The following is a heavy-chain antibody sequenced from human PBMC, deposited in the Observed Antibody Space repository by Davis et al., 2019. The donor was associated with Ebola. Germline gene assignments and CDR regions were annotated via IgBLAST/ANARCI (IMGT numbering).Heavy chain of an antibody. J-gene: IGHJ6*02. V-gene: IGHV3-74*01. CDR3: ASDIVGSYYGMDV. D-gene: IGHD2-15*01. CDR2: INSDGSST. CDR1: GFTFSSYW. Sequence: GESLKISCAASGFTFSSYWMHWVRQAPGKGLVWVSRINSDGSSTSYADSVKGRFTISRDNAKNTLYLQMNSLRAEDTAVYYCASDIVGSYYGMDVWGQGTTVTVSS.